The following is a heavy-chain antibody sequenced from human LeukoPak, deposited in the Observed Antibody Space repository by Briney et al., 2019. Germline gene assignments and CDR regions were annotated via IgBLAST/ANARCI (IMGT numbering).Heavy chain of an antibody. V-gene: IGHV3-7*01. J-gene: IGHJ4*02. CDR3: ARASAVAGTRDY. Sequence: GGSLRLSCAASGFTFSSDWMSWVRQAPGKGLEWVANIKQDGSEKYYVDSVKGRFTISRDNAKNSLYMQMNSLRAEDTAVYYCARASAVAGTRDYWGQGTLVTVSS. CDR2: IKQDGSEK. CDR1: GFTFSSDW. D-gene: IGHD6-19*01.